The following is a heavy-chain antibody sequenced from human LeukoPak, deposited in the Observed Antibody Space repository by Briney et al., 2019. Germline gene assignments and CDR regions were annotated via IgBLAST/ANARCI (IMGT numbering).Heavy chain of an antibody. CDR3: ARDAGIAVAGGFDY. J-gene: IGHJ4*02. V-gene: IGHV4-30-2*01. CDR1: GGSISSGGYS. D-gene: IGHD6-19*01. CDR2: IYHSGST. Sequence: PSQTLSLTCAVSGGSISSGGYSWSWIRQPPGKGLEWIGYIYHSGSTYYNPSLKSRVTISVDRSKNQFSLKLSSVTAADTAVYYCARDAGIAVAGGFDYWGQGTLVTVSS.